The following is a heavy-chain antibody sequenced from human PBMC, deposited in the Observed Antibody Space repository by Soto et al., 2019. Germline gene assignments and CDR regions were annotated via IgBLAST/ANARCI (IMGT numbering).Heavy chain of an antibody. Sequence: SETLSLTCAVYGGSFSGYYWSWIRQPPGKGLEWIGEINHSGSTNYNPSLKSRVTISVDTSKNQFSLKLSSVTAADTAVYYCARSVADNWNRMDVWGKGTTVTVSS. CDR3: ARSVADNWNRMDV. J-gene: IGHJ6*03. CDR1: GGSFSGYY. D-gene: IGHD1-20*01. V-gene: IGHV4-34*01. CDR2: INHSGST.